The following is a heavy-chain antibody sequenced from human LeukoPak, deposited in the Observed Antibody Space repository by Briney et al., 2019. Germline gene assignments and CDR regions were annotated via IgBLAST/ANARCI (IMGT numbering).Heavy chain of an antibody. Sequence: GGSLRLSCAASGFTFSDYYMSWIRQAPGKGLEWVSYISSSGSTIYYADSVKGRFTISRDNAKNSLYPQMNSLRAEDTAVYYCARVVAARERWFDPWGQGTLVTVSS. J-gene: IGHJ5*02. CDR1: GFTFSDYY. CDR3: ARVVAARERWFDP. D-gene: IGHD6-13*01. V-gene: IGHV3-11*01. CDR2: ISSSGSTI.